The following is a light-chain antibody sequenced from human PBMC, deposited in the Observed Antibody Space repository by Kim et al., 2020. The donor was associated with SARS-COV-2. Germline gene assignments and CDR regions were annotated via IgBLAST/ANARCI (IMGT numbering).Light chain of an antibody. J-gene: IGKJ1*01. CDR2: DVS. CDR3: QEYNTYPRT. Sequence: GERSTINGRPSWSSNNWLAWYQQKPWRVPNLLIYDVSSLESGVPSRFSGSGSGTEFTLTISSLQPDDFATYYCQEYNTYPRTFDQGTKVDIK. V-gene: IGKV1-5*01. CDR1: WSSNNW.